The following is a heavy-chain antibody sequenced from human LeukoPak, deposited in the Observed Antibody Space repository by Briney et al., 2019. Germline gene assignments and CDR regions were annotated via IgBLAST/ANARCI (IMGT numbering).Heavy chain of an antibody. CDR1: GGSINAYY. CDR2: VRDNGEN. D-gene: IGHD5-18*01. J-gene: IGHJ3*02. CDR3: ARQPANTAAFDI. Sequence: PSETLSLTCTVSGGSINAYYWSWIRQPPGKGLEWTAYVRDNGENNYNPSLKSRVAISVDTANNQISLRLNFVTAADTAIYYCARQPANTAAFDIWGLGTMVTVSS. V-gene: IGHV4-59*08.